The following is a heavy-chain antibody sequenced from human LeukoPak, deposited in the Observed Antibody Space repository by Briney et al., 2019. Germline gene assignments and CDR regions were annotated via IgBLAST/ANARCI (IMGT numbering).Heavy chain of an antibody. CDR2: ISSRSDYI. D-gene: IGHD3-10*01. J-gene: IGHJ6*03. V-gene: IGHV3-21*01. CDR1: GFTFSTYS. CDR3: AKDSAFYYIDV. Sequence: GGSLRLSCAASGFTFSTYSMNWVRQAPGRGLEWVSSISSRSDYIYYADSVKGRFTISRDNSKNTLYLQMNSLKGDDTAVYYCAKDSAFYYIDVWGKGTTVIISS.